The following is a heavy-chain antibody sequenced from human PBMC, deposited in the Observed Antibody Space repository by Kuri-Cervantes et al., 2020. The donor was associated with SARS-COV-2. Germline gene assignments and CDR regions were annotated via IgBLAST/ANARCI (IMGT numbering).Heavy chain of an antibody. V-gene: IGHV3-74*01. J-gene: IGHJ3*02. D-gene: IGHD3-22*01. Sequence: GGSLRLSCAASGFTFSSYWMHWVRQAPGKGLVWVSRINSDRSSTSYADSVKGRFTISRDNAKNTLYLQMNSLRAEDTAVYYCAREGYYYDSTEANREGINAFDIWGQGTMVTVSS. CDR2: INSDRSST. CDR1: GFTFSSYW. CDR3: AREGYYYDSTEANREGINAFDI.